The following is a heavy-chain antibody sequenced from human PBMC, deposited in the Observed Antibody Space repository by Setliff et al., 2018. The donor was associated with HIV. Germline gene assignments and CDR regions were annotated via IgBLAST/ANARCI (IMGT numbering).Heavy chain of an antibody. V-gene: IGHV4-4*02. CDR3: AARPAAEFFER. CDR1: GDSISTGNW. Sequence: SETLSLTCAVSGDSISTGNWWSWVRQPPGKGLEWIGEIYHSGSTNYNPSLKSRVTLSVDKSNNQFSLKLTSVTAADTAVYYCAARPAAEFFERWGQGTLVTVSS. CDR2: IYHSGST. J-gene: IGHJ4*02. D-gene: IGHD6-25*01.